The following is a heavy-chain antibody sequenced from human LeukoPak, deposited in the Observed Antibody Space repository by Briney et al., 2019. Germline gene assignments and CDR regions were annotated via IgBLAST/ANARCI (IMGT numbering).Heavy chain of an antibody. CDR3: AKGSGSYRPLDY. J-gene: IGHJ4*02. D-gene: IGHD1-26*01. Sequence: GGSLRLSCAASGFTFSGNWMSWVRQTPEKGLEGVANIKQDGYEKYYVDSVKGRFTISRDNAKNSLYLQMNSLRAEVTAVYYCAKGSGSYRPLDYWGQGTLVTVSS. V-gene: IGHV3-7*01. CDR1: GFTFSGNW. CDR2: IKQDGYEK.